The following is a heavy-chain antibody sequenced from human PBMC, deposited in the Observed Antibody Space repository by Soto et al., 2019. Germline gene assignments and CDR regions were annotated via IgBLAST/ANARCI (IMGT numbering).Heavy chain of an antibody. Sequence: EVQLVESGGGLIQPGGSLRLSCAVSGFTVSNNYMSWVRQAPGKGLEGVSVIYSGGYTAYGDSVKGRFTISRDNSKNTLYLKRKGRRPDAAAFYYGATGGGGGGYWGQGTLVTVSS. CDR2: IYSGGYT. CDR3: ATGGGGGGY. D-gene: IGHD3-10*01. V-gene: IGHV3-53*01. CDR1: GFTVSNNY. J-gene: IGHJ4*02.